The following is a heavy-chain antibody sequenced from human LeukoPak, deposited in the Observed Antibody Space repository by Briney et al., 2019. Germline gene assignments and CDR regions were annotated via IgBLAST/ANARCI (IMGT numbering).Heavy chain of an antibody. Sequence: PGRSLRLSCAASGFTFSSYGMHWVRQAPGKGLEWVAVIWYGGSNKYYADSVKGRFTISRDNSKNTLYLQMNSLRAEDTAVYYCARIHRRRILWFGEFYFDYWGQGTLVTVSS. CDR3: ARIHRRRILWFGEFYFDY. CDR2: IWYGGSNK. CDR1: GFTFSSYG. V-gene: IGHV3-33*08. J-gene: IGHJ4*02. D-gene: IGHD3-10*01.